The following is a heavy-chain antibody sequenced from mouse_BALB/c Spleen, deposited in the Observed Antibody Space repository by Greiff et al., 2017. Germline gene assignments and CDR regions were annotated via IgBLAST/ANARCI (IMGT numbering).Heavy chain of an antibody. CDR3: ARERYDRYYAMDY. CDR1: GFSLTGYG. Sequence: VKLLESGPGLVAPSQSLSITCTVSGFSLTGYGVNWVRQPPGKGLEWLGMIWGDGSTDYNSALKSRLSISKDNSKSQVFLKMNSLQTDDTARYYCARERYDRYYAMDYWGQGTSVTVSS. CDR2: IWGDGST. J-gene: IGHJ4*01. D-gene: IGHD2-14*01. V-gene: IGHV2-6-7*02.